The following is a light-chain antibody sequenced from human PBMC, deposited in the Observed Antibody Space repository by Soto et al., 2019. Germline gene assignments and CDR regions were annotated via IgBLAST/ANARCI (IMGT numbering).Light chain of an antibody. CDR3: QSYNSSRGGWL. J-gene: IGLJ3*02. CDR2: GNS. CDR1: SSNIGAGYD. Sequence: QSVLTQPPSVSGAPGQRVTISCTGSSSNIGAGYDVHWYQQLPGTAPKLLIYGNSNRPSGVPDRFSGSKSGTSASLAITGLGAEDEAVYSSQSYNSSRGGWLLGGGPKLTVL. V-gene: IGLV1-40*01.